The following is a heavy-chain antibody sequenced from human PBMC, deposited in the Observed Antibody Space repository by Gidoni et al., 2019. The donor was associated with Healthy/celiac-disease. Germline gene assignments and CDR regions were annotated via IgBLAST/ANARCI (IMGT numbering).Heavy chain of an antibody. D-gene: IGHD5-18*01. Sequence: EVQLVESGGGLVQPGGSLRLSCAASGFTFSDHYMDWVRQAPGKGPEWVGRTRNKANSYTTEYAASVKGRFTISRDDSKNSLYLQMNSLKTEDTAVYYCARVGSYGPLDVWGQGTTVTVSS. CDR3: ARVGSYGPLDV. J-gene: IGHJ6*02. CDR1: GFTFSDHY. CDR2: TRNKANSYTT. V-gene: IGHV3-72*01.